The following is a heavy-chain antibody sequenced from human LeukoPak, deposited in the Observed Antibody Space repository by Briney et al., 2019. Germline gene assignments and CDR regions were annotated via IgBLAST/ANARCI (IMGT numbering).Heavy chain of an antibody. CDR2: IIPVFGIA. Sequence: SVKVSCKASGGTFSSYAISWVRQAPGQGLEWMGRIIPVFGIANYAQKFQGRVTITADKSTSTAYMELSSLRSEDTAVYYCARDGLFRGYDSSGYYSSYWGQGTLVTVSS. V-gene: IGHV1-69*04. CDR1: GGTFSSYA. D-gene: IGHD3-22*01. J-gene: IGHJ4*02. CDR3: ARDGLFRGYDSSGYYSSY.